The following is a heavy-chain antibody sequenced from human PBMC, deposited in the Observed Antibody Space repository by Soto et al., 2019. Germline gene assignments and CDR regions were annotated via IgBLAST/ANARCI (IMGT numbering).Heavy chain of an antibody. CDR2: IYPGDSDT. J-gene: IGHJ6*02. Sequence: GESLKISCKGSGYSYTNYWIGWVRQMPGKGLEWMGTIYPGDSDTRYSPSFQGQVTISADKSISTAYLQWSSLKASDTAVYYCARHPYGDYDVMDVWGRGTTVTVSS. CDR3: ARHPYGDYDVMDV. CDR1: GYSYTNYW. V-gene: IGHV5-51*01. D-gene: IGHD4-17*01.